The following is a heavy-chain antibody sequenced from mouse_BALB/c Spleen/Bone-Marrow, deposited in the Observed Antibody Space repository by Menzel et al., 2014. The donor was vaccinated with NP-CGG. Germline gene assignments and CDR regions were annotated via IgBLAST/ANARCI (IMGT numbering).Heavy chain of an antibody. CDR3: TRDGYDVGGAMDY. CDR2: ISNGGVST. V-gene: IGHV5-12-2*01. Sequence: VQLKDSGGGLVQPGGSLKLSCAASGFTFSSYTMSWVRQTPEKRLEWVTYISNGGVSTYYADAVKGRFTISRDNAKNTLYLQMSSLKSEDAAMYYCTRDGYDVGGAMDYWGQGTPVTVSS. D-gene: IGHD2-2*01. J-gene: IGHJ4*01. CDR1: GFTFSSYT.